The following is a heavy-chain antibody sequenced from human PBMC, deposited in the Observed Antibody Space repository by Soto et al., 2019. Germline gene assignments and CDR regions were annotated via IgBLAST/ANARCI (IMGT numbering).Heavy chain of an antibody. J-gene: IGHJ2*01. Sequence: EVQLVESGGGLVQPGGSLRLSCAASGFTFGPYWMHWVRQGPGKGLVWVSRLNSDGTSTAYADSVKGRFTISRDNAKNTQYLQMNSLRAEDTAMYYCARSRGPDSNYDYWYFDLWGRGTLVTVSS. CDR2: LNSDGTST. CDR3: ARSRGPDSNYDYWYFDL. D-gene: IGHD3-16*01. V-gene: IGHV3-74*01. CDR1: GFTFGPYW.